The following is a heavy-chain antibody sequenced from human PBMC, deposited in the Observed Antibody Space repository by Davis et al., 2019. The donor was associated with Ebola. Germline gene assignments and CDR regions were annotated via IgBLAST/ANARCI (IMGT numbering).Heavy chain of an antibody. CDR3: ARQGGLRWGYFDY. Sequence: PSETLSLTCTVSGGSISSYYWSWIRQPPGKGLEWIGYIYYSGSTNYNPSLKSRVTISVDTSKNQFSLKLSSVTAADTAVYYCARQGGLRWGYFDYWGQGTLVTVSS. D-gene: IGHD4-23*01. J-gene: IGHJ4*02. CDR2: IYYSGST. V-gene: IGHV4-59*08. CDR1: GGSISSYY.